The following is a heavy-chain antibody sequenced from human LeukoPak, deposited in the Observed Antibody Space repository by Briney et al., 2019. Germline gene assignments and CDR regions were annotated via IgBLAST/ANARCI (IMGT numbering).Heavy chain of an antibody. CDR2: INHSGST. CDR3: ARVTSLVVTDTRRFFDY. CDR1: GGSFSGYY. V-gene: IGHV4-34*01. Sequence: SETLSLTCAVYGGSFSGYYWSWIRQPPRKGLEWIGEINHSGSTNYNPSLKSRVTISVDTSKHQFSLKLSSVTAADTAVYYCARVTSLVVTDTRRFFDYWGQGTLVTVSS. D-gene: IGHD2-21*02. J-gene: IGHJ4*02.